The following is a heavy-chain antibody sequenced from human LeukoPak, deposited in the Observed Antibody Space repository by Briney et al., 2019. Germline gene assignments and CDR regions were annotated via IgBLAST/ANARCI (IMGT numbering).Heavy chain of an antibody. Sequence: SETLSLTCAVYGGSFSGYYWSWIRQPSGKGLEWIGEINHSGSTNYNPSLKSRVTISVDTSKNQFSLKLSSVTAADTAVYYCARGLKKVITGFGYWGQGTLVTVSS. J-gene: IGHJ4*02. V-gene: IGHV4-34*01. CDR2: INHSGST. CDR1: GGSFSGYY. CDR3: ARGLKKVITGFGY. D-gene: IGHD3-10*01.